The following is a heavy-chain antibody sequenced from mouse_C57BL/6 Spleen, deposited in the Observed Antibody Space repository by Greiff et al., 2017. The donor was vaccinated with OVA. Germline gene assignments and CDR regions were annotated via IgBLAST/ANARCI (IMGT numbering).Heavy chain of an antibody. D-gene: IGHD3-2*02. CDR3: AAGYLYYYAMDY. V-gene: IGHV5-6*01. J-gene: IGHJ4*01. CDR2: ISSGGSYT. Sequence: EVNVVESGGDLVKPGGSLKLSCAASGFTFSSYGMSWVRQTPDKRLEWVATISSGGSYTYYPDSVKGRFTISRDNAKNTLYLQMSSLKSEDTAMYYCAAGYLYYYAMDYWGQGTSVTVSS. CDR1: GFTFSSYG.